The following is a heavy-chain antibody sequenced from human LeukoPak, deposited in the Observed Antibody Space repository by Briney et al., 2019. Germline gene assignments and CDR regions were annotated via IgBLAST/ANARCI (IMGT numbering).Heavy chain of an antibody. V-gene: IGHV3-30-3*01. CDR3: ARDRRAPYYYDSSGYYPAI. J-gene: IGHJ3*02. CDR2: ISYDGSNK. CDR1: GFTFSSYA. Sequence: GGSLRLSCAASGFTFSSYAMPWVRQAPGKGLEWVAVISYDGSNKYYADSVKGRFTISRDNSKNTLYLQMNSLRAEDTAVYYCARDRRAPYYYDSSGYYPAIWGQGTMVTVSS. D-gene: IGHD3-22*01.